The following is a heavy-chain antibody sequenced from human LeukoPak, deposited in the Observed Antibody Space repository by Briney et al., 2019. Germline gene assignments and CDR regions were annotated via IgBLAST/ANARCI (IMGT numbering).Heavy chain of an antibody. Sequence: SETLSLTCAVSGGSISSGGYSWSWIRQPPGKGLEWIGYIYHSGSTYYNPSLKSRVTISVDRSKNQFSLKLSSVTAADTAVYYCAKVGMTTVTPGAFDIWGQGTMVTVSS. J-gene: IGHJ3*02. CDR1: GGSISSGGYS. CDR2: IYHSGST. D-gene: IGHD4-17*01. V-gene: IGHV4-30-2*01. CDR3: AKVGMTTVTPGAFDI.